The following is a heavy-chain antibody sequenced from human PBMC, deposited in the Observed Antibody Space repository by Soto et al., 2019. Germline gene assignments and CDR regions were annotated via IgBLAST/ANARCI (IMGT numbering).Heavy chain of an antibody. Sequence: GGSLRLSCAASGFTFSSYSMSWVRQAPGKGLEWVSYISSSSSTIYYADSVKGRFTISRDNAKNSLYLQMNSLRDEDTAVYYCARAGYDFWSGYYDFDYWGQGTLVTVSS. CDR3: ARAGYDFWSGYYDFDY. J-gene: IGHJ4*02. CDR1: GFTFSSYS. D-gene: IGHD3-3*01. V-gene: IGHV3-48*02. CDR2: ISSSSSTI.